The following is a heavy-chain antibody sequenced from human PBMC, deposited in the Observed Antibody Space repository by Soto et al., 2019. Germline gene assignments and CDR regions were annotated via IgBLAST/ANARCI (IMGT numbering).Heavy chain of an antibody. CDR1: GGSISSYY. V-gene: IGHV4-4*07. D-gene: IGHD6-6*01. CDR2: IYTSGST. J-gene: IGHJ6*02. CDR3: ARVGAARRLGFGGIDV. Sequence: QVQLQESGPGLVKPSETLSLTCTVSGGSISSYYWSWIRQPAGKGLEWIGRIYTSGSTNYNPSLKSRVTMSVDTSKNQSSLKLSSVTAAATAVYSCARVGAARRLGFGGIDVWGQGTTVTVSS.